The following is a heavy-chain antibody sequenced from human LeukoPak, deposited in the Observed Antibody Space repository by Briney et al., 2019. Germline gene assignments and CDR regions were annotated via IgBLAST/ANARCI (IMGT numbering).Heavy chain of an antibody. V-gene: IGHV4-4*09. J-gene: IGHJ4*02. CDR3: ARRGGSRVQGIDH. Sequence: PSETLSLTCSVSGGSVGGYYWNWIRQPPGKGLEWIAHIYSIGNTNYNPSLKSRVTTSIDTSKNLFSLKLSSVTAADTAVYYCARRGGSRVQGIDHWGQGTLVTVSS. D-gene: IGHD3-10*01. CDR1: GGSVGGYY. CDR2: IYSIGNT.